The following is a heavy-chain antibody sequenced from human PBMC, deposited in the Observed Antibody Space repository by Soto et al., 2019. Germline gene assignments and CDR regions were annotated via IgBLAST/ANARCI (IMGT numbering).Heavy chain of an antibody. J-gene: IGHJ5*02. CDR1: GASINSGDYY. V-gene: IGHV4-30-4*01. CDR3: AGFSEVAATEINWFGP. D-gene: IGHD2-15*01. CDR2: IYYSGST. Sequence: PSETLSLTCTVSGASINSGDYYWSWIRQPPGKGLEWIGYIYYSGSTYYNPSLKSRVTISVDTSKNQFSLKLSSVTAADTAVYYCAGFSEVAATEINWFGPWGQGTLVTVSS.